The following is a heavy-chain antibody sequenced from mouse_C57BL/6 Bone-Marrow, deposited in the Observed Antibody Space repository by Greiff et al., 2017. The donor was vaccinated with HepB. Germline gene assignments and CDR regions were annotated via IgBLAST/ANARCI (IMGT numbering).Heavy chain of an antibody. CDR1: GYTFTSYW. J-gene: IGHJ3*01. CDR2: IDPSDSYT. Sequence: VQLQQPGAELVRPGTSVKLSCKASGYTFTSYWMHWVKQRPGQGLEWIGVIDPSDSYTNYNQKFKGKATLTVDTSSSTAYMQLSSLTSEDSAVYYCAREGAAQATFAYWGQGTLVTVSA. V-gene: IGHV1-59*01. D-gene: IGHD3-2*02. CDR3: AREGAAQATFAY.